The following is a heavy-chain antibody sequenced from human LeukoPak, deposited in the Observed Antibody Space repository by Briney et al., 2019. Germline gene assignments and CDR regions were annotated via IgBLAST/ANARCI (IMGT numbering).Heavy chain of an antibody. J-gene: IGHJ3*02. D-gene: IGHD2-8*01. V-gene: IGHV1-8*01. CDR3: ATPMTNTFDAFDI. CDR1: GYIFRNYD. Sequence: ASVKVSCKPSGYIFRNYDINWVRQAPGQGLEWMGWMNRENGNTGYAQKFHGRVTMTRHAPTNTAYMELTSLRSEDTAVCFCATPMTNTFDAFDIWGQGSRVTVSS. CDR2: MNRENGNT.